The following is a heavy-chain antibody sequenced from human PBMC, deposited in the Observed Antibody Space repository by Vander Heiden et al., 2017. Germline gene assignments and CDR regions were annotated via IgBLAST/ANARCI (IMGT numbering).Heavy chain of an antibody. V-gene: IGHV3-23*01. CDR2: IRGSGGST. CDR1: RFTFIRYA. Sequence: EVSLLESGGGLVQPGGSLRLSCAASRFTFIRYAVSWVRQAPGKGLEWVSAIRGSGGSTYYADSVKGRFTISRDNSKNTLYLQMNSLRAEDTAVYYCARNYYDSSGYFDYWGQGTLVTVSS. CDR3: ARNYYDSSGYFDY. D-gene: IGHD3-22*01. J-gene: IGHJ4*02.